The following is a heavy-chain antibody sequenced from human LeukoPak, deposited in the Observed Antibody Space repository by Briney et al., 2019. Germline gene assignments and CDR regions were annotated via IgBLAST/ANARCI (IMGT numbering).Heavy chain of an antibody. Sequence: PGRSLRLSCAASGFTFSRYWMTWVRQAPGKGLEWVASIKEDGSEKYYVDSVKGRFTVSRDNAKNSLYLQMNSLRAEDTAMYFCASNQEYSSSWSDYWGQGSLVTVSS. CDR2: IKEDGSEK. D-gene: IGHD6-13*01. CDR1: GFTFSRYW. CDR3: ASNQEYSSSWSDY. J-gene: IGHJ4*02. V-gene: IGHV3-7*01.